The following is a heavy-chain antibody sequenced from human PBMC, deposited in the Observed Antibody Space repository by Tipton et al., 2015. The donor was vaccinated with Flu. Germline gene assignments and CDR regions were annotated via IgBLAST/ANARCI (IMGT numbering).Heavy chain of an antibody. V-gene: IGHV4-39*01. D-gene: IGHD3-10*02. CDR1: SGSIRSTNYF. Sequence: GLVKPSETLSLTCTVSSGSIRSTNYFCAWIRQPPGKRLELIGSIYPSGTTYYNPSLKSRVATSVDTSTNQFSLKLSSVTAADTAVYYCARLSYYDVDLKNFYFDYWGQGALVTVSS. J-gene: IGHJ4*02. CDR2: IYPSGTT. CDR3: ARLSYYDVDLKNFYFDY.